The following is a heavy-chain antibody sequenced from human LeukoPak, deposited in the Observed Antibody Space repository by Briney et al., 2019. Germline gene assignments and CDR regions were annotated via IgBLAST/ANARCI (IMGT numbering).Heavy chain of an antibody. CDR3: ARGGYGDYFWFDP. CDR2: IYTSGIT. Sequence: SETLSLTCTVSDGSINNYYWSWIRQPAGKGLEWIGRIYTSGITNSNRSLKSRVTMSVDTSKNQFSLKLSSVTAADTAVYYCARGGYGDYFWFDPWGRGTLVTVSS. J-gene: IGHJ5*02. D-gene: IGHD4-17*01. V-gene: IGHV4-4*07. CDR1: DGSINNYY.